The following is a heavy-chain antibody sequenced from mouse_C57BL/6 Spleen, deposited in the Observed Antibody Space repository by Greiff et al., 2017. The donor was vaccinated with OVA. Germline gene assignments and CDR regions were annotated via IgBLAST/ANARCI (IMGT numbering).Heavy chain of an antibody. J-gene: IGHJ3*01. V-gene: IGHV1-26*01. Sequence: EVQLQQSGLELVKPGASVKISCKASGYTFTDYYMNWVKQSHGKSLEWIGDINPNNGGTSYNQKFKGKATLTVDKSSSTAYMELRSLTSEDSAVYYCARGPAWFAYWGQGTLVTVSA. CDR3: ARGPAWFAY. CDR2: INPNNGGT. CDR1: GYTFTDYY.